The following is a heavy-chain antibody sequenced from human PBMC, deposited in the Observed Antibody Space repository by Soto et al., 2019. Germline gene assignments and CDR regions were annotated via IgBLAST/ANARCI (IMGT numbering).Heavy chain of an antibody. CDR2: ISGHNGNT. CDR1: GYTFTNHG. V-gene: IGHV1-18*01. CDR3: ARDLYPLAYYFDY. Sequence: QVQLVQSGAEVKKPGASVKVSCQASGYTFTNHGISWVRQAPGQGLEWLGWISGHNGNTKYAQRLQGRVTMTTDTSTSTAYMERRSLKSDDTAVYYCARDLYPLAYYFDYWGQGTLVTVSS. J-gene: IGHJ4*02.